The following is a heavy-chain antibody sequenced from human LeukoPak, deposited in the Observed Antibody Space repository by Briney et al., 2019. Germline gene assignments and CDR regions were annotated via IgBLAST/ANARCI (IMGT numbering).Heavy chain of an antibody. D-gene: IGHD3-10*01. CDR3: ARGRDVLLWLGELLDY. V-gene: IGHV1-2*04. CDR1: GYTFTGYY. CDR2: INPNSGGT. J-gene: IGHJ4*02. Sequence: ASVKVSCKASGYTFTGYYMHWVRQAPGQGLEWMGWINPNSGGTNYAQKFQGWVTMTRDTSISTAYMELSRLRSDDTAVYYCARGRDVLLWLGELLDYWGQGILVTVSS.